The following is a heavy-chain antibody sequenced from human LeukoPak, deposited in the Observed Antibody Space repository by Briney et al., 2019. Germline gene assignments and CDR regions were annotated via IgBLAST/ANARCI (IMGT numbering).Heavy chain of an antibody. J-gene: IGHJ4*02. Sequence: SETLSLTCIVSGGSTSGGDYYWGWIRRPTGKGLEWIGGISSSGNTYYNPSLKSRITISVDTSKNHFSLKLSSVTAADTAVYYCARLGAGPTHYDFWSGYSSFYFDYWGQGTLVTVSS. V-gene: IGHV4-39*02. CDR2: ISSSGNT. D-gene: IGHD3-3*01. CDR1: GGSTSGGDYY. CDR3: ARLGAGPTHYDFWSGYSSFYFDY.